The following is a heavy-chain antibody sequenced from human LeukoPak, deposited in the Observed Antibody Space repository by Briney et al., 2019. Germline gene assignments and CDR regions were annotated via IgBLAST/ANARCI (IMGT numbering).Heavy chain of an antibody. V-gene: IGHV3-23*01. D-gene: IGHD3-22*01. CDR3: AGERSYDSSGLLDY. Sequence: GGSLRLSCAASGFTFSSYAMSWVRQAPGKGLEWVSAINGSGGSTYYADSVKGRFTISRDNSKNTLYLQMNSLRAEDTAVYYCAGERSYDSSGLLDYWGQGTLVTVSS. CDR1: GFTFSSYA. J-gene: IGHJ4*02. CDR2: INGSGGST.